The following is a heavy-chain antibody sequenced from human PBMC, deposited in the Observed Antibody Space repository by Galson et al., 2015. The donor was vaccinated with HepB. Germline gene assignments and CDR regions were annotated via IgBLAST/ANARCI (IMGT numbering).Heavy chain of an antibody. CDR2: ITTGSTYI. Sequence: SLRLSCAASGFTFSSYSMNWLRQAPGKGLEWVAVITTGSTYIYYADSVKGRFTISRDDANNSLYLQMNSLRAEDTAFYYCARAPRGCSSGPNWFDPWGQGTLVSVSS. CDR1: GFTFSSYS. CDR3: ARAPRGCSSGPNWFDP. J-gene: IGHJ5*02. V-gene: IGHV3-21*01. D-gene: IGHD6-19*01.